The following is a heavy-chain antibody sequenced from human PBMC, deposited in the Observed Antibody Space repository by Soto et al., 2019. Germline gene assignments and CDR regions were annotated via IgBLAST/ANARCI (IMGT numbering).Heavy chain of an antibody. CDR2: ISPSGDST. D-gene: IGHD6-25*01. Sequence: EVQLLESGGGLVQAGGSRRLSCAASGFIFSSYVMSWVRQAPGKGLEWVSVISPSGDSTYYADSVKGRFTISRDNSKNTLYLQLHSLRDEDTAVYYCARRIAAAKGFDYWGQGTLVTVSP. CDR3: ARRIAAAKGFDY. V-gene: IGHV3-23*01. CDR1: GFIFSSYV. J-gene: IGHJ4*02.